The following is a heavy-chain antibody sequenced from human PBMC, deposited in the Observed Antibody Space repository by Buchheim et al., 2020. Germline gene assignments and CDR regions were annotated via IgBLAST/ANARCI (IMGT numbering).Heavy chain of an antibody. CDR3: ARLDYGANWFDP. D-gene: IGHD4-17*01. CDR1: GGSFRGYY. CDR2: INHSGST. V-gene: IGHV4-34*01. J-gene: IGHJ5*02. Sequence: QVQLQQWGAGLLKPSETLSLTCAVYGGSFRGYYWSWIRQPPGKGLEWIGEINHSGSTNYNPSLKNRVTIPVDTSKNQFSLKLSSVTAADTAVYYCARLDYGANWFDPWGQGTL.